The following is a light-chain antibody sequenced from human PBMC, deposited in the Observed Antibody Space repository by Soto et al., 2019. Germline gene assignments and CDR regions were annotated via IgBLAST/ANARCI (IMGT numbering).Light chain of an antibody. Sequence: QSALTQPASVSGSPGQSITISCTGTSSDVGAYTYVSWYQQHPGKAPKLMIFEVSDRPSGVSNRFSGSKSGNTASLTISGLQAEDEGYYYCISYTTSNTLVFGGGTKRTVL. CDR2: EVS. CDR1: SSDVGAYTY. CDR3: ISYTTSNTLV. V-gene: IGLV2-14*01. J-gene: IGLJ2*01.